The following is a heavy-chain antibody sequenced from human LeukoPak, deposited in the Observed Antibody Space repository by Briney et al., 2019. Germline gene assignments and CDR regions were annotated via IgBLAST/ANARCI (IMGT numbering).Heavy chain of an antibody. V-gene: IGHV4-59*08. CDR3: ARSPKVLLFDY. CDR2: IYYSGST. CDR1: GGSISSYY. Sequence: SETLSLTCTVSGGSISSYYWSWIRQPPGKGLEWIGYIYYSGSTNYNPSLKSRVTISVDTSKNQFSLKLSSVTAADTAVYYCARSPKVLLFDYWGQGTLVTVSS. J-gene: IGHJ4*02.